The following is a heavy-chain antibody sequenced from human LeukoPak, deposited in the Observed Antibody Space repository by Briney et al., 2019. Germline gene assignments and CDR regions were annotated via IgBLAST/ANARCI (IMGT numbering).Heavy chain of an antibody. D-gene: IGHD3-22*01. J-gene: IGHJ6*02. Sequence: SETLSLTCTVSGGSISSYYWSWIRQPPGKGLEWIGYIYYSGSTNYNPSLKSRVTISVDTSKNQFSLKLSSVTAADTAVYYCVRQSVVVMDYYGMDVWGQGTTVTVSS. V-gene: IGHV4-59*08. CDR2: IYYSGST. CDR1: GGSISSYY. CDR3: VRQSVVVMDYYGMDV.